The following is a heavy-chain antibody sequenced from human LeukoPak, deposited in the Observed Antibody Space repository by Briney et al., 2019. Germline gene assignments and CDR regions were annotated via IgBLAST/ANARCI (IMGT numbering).Heavy chain of an antibody. V-gene: IGHV1-18*01. CDR3: ARYGVAAAGTSYYYYYYGMDV. D-gene: IGHD6-13*01. Sequence: GASVKVSCKASGYTFTSYGISWVRQAPGQGLEWMGRISAYNGNTNYAQKLQGRVTVTTDTSTSTAYMELRSLRSDDTAVYYCARYGVAAAGTSYYYYYYGMDVWGQGTTVTVSS. J-gene: IGHJ6*02. CDR2: ISAYNGNT. CDR1: GYTFTSYG.